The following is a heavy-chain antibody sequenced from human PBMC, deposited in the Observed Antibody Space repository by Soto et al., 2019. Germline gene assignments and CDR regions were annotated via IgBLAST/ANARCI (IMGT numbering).Heavy chain of an antibody. Sequence: PGGSLRLSCAASGFTSWDYDMSWVRQAPGKGLEWVSVIYSGGSTYYADSVKGRFTISRDNSKNTLYLQMNSLRAEDTAVYYCARDSGIAVAGSGPGSYYYYGMDVWGQGTTVTVSS. CDR2: IYSGGST. D-gene: IGHD6-19*01. V-gene: IGHV3-53*01. CDR1: GFTSWDYD. CDR3: ARDSGIAVAGSGPGSYYYYGMDV. J-gene: IGHJ6*02.